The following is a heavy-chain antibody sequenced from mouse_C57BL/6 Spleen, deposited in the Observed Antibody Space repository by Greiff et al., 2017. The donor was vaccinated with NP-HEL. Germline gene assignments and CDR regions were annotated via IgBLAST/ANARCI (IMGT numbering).Heavy chain of an antibody. V-gene: IGHV1-7*01. CDR2: INPSSGYT. CDR1: GYTFNSYW. D-gene: IGHD1-1*01. Sequence: QVHVKQSGAELAKPGASVKLSCKASGYTFNSYWMHWVKQRPGQGLEWIGYINPSSGYTKYNQKFKDKATLTADKSSSTAYLQLSSLTYEDAADYYCARSSTVVATQEISYWGQGALVTVAA. J-gene: IGHJ3*01. CDR3: ARSSTVVATQEISY.